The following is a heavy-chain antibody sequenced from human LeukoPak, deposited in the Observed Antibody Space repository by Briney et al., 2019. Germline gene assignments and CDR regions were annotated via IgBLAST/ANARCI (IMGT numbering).Heavy chain of an antibody. D-gene: IGHD1-26*01. V-gene: IGHV4-59*08. J-gene: IGHJ6*02. CDR1: GGSISSYY. CDR3: ARQWVSHYGMDV. Sequence: SETLSLTCTVSGGSISSYYWSWIRQPPWKGLEWIGYIYYSGSTNYNPSLKSRVTISVDTSKNQFSLKLSSVTAADTAVYYCARQWVSHYGMDVWGQGTTVTVSS. CDR2: IYYSGST.